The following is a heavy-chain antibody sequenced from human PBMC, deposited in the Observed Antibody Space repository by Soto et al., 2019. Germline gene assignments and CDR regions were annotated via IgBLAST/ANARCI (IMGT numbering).Heavy chain of an antibody. Sequence: QVQLVQSGAEVKKPGASVKVSCKASGYTFTSYYMHWVRQAPGQGLEWMGIVNPSGGSTSYAQKFQGRVTMTSATSTSTVYMELSSLRSEDTAVYYCARVRCSSWYYFYYWGQGSLVTVSS. V-gene: IGHV1-46*01. D-gene: IGHD6-13*01. J-gene: IGHJ4*02. CDR2: VNPSGGST. CDR3: ARVRCSSWYYFYY. CDR1: GYTFTSYY.